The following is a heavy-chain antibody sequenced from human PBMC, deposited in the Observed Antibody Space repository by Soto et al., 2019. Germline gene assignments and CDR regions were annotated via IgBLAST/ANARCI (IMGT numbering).Heavy chain of an antibody. J-gene: IGHJ5*02. V-gene: IGHV4-4*07. CDR1: GGSISSYY. D-gene: IGHD2-2*01. Sequence: SETLSLTCTVSGGSISSYYWSWIRQPAGKGLEWIGRIYTRGSTNYNPSLKTRVTMPVDTSKNQFSLKLSSVTAADTAVYYCARGPDHRYCSSTSCHYPGGNWFDPWGQGTLVTVSS. CDR2: IYTRGST. CDR3: ARGPDHRYCSSTSCHYPGGNWFDP.